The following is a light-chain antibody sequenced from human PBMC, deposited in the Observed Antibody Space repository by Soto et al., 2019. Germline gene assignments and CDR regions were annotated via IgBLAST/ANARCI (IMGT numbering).Light chain of an antibody. CDR3: QQRSNWLT. CDR2: DAS. J-gene: IGKJ4*01. Sequence: EIVLTQSPATLSLSPGERATLSCRASQSVSSYLAWYQQKPGQAPRLLIYDASNRATGIPARLSGSGSGTDFTLTISSLEPEDFAGYYCQQRSNWLTFGGGTKVEIK. CDR1: QSVSSY. V-gene: IGKV3-11*01.